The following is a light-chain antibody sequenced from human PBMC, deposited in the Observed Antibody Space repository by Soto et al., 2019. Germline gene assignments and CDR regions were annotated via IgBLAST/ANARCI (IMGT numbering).Light chain of an antibody. CDR1: SSNIGSNT. CDR3: AVWDDSLNVYV. J-gene: IGLJ1*01. CDR2: SNN. Sequence: QSVLTQPPSASGTPGQRVTISCSGSSSNIGSNTVNWYQHLPRAAPKLLIQSNNQRPSGVPDRFSGSQSGTSASLAISGLQSEDEADYYCAVWDDSLNVYVFCTGTKVTVL. V-gene: IGLV1-44*01.